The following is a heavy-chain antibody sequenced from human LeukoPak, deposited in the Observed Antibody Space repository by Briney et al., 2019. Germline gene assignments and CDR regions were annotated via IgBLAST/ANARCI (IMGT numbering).Heavy chain of an antibody. CDR3: AKDIGCSGGSCYSTGYFDL. CDR1: GFTFDDYA. J-gene: IGHJ2*01. Sequence: AGGPLRLSCAASGFTFDDYAMHWVRQAPGKGLEWVSLISGDGGSTYYADSVKGRFTISRDNSKNSLYLQMNSLRTEDTALYYCAKDIGCSGGSCYSTGYFDLWGRGTLVTVSS. D-gene: IGHD2-15*01. CDR2: ISGDGGST. V-gene: IGHV3-43*02.